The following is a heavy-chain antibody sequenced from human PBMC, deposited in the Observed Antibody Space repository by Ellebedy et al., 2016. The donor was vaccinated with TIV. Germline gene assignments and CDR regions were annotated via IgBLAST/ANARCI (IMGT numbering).Heavy chain of an antibody. CDR2: FDPEDGET. D-gene: IGHD2-2*01. CDR1: RYTLTELS. Sequence: ASVKVSXKVSRYTLTELSMHWVRQAPGKGLEWMGGFDPEDGETIYAQKFQGRVTMTEDTSTDTAYMELSSLRSEDTAVYYCATGLVVPAANLYYFDYWGQGTLVTVSS. CDR3: ATGLVVPAANLYYFDY. J-gene: IGHJ4*02. V-gene: IGHV1-24*01.